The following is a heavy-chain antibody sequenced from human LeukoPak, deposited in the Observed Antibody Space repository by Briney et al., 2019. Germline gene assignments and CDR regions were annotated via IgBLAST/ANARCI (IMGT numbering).Heavy chain of an antibody. CDR3: ARGIVNTAVHGTFGY. CDR2: INHSGST. D-gene: IGHD6-19*01. V-gene: IGHV4-34*01. Sequence: SETLSLTCAVYGGSLSGFYWSWIRQPPGKGLEWIGEINHSGSTNYNPSLKSRVTISVETSKNQFSLHLSSVTAADTAVYYCARGIVNTAVHGTFGYWGQGTLVTVSS. CDR1: GGSLSGFY. J-gene: IGHJ4*02.